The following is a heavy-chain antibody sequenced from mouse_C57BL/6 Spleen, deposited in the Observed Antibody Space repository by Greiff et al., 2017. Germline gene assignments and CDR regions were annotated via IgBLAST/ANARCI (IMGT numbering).Heavy chain of an antibody. CDR3: ARDNRPFDY. CDR2: ISYDGSN. J-gene: IGHJ2*01. CDR1: GYSITSGYY. Sequence: DVQLQESGPGLVKPSQSLSLTCSVTGYSITSGYYWNWIRQFPGNKLEWMGYISYDGSNNYNPSLKNRISITRDTSKNQFFLKLNSVTTEDTATYYCARDNRPFDYWGQGTTLTVSS. V-gene: IGHV3-6*01.